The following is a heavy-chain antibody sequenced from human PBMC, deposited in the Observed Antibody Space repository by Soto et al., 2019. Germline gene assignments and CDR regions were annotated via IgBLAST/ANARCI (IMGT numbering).Heavy chain of an antibody. D-gene: IGHD6-13*01. Sequence: SETLSLTCTVSGDNSGVYYWTWMRQPPGKGLEWIGYIYYSGSTNYNPSLKSRVTISVDTSKNQFSLKLSSVTAADTAVYYCARHNQVVLSAEYFQHWGQGTLVTVSS. J-gene: IGHJ1*01. CDR3: ARHNQVVLSAEYFQH. CDR2: IYYSGST. CDR1: GDNSGVYY. V-gene: IGHV4-59*08.